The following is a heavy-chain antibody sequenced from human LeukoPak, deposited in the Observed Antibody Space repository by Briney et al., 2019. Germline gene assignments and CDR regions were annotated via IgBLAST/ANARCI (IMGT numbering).Heavy chain of an antibody. CDR3: ARGRQDVTMIVVVMTAVSYYLDV. CDR1: GGSFSGYY. Sequence: SETLSLTCAVYGGSFSGYYWTWIRQTPEKGLEWIGEMNPSGSANYNPSLKSRVTISVDTSKNQFSLELSSVTAADTAVYYCARGRQDVTMIVVVMTAVSYYLDVWGKGTTVTVS. D-gene: IGHD3-22*01. J-gene: IGHJ6*03. V-gene: IGHV4-34*01. CDR2: MNPSGSA.